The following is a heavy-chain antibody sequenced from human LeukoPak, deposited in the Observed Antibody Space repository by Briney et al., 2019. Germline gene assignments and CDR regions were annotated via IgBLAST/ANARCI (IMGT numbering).Heavy chain of an antibody. CDR2: INHSGYT. D-gene: IGHD1/OR15-1a*01. CDR1: GESFSGYF. V-gene: IGHV4-34*01. J-gene: IGHJ4*02. Sequence: SETLSLTCAVYGESFSGYFWSWIRQPPGKGLEWIGEINHSGYTNYNPSLKSRVTISVDTSKEQFSLRLNSVTAADTAVYYCARKNKPKEYFDYWGQGTLVTVSS. CDR3: ARKNKPKEYFDY.